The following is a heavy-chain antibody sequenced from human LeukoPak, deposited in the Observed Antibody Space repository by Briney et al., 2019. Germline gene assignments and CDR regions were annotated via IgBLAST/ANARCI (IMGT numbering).Heavy chain of an antibody. D-gene: IGHD2-2*02. V-gene: IGHV4-59*01. Sequence: SETLSLTCTVSGGSINNYYWNWIRQPPGKGLEWIGYITGSIYFSGSTKYDPSLESRVTISVDTSKNQFSLKLSSVTAADTAVYYCARRYCSSTNCYRRNDILFGYWGQGTLVTVSS. J-gene: IGHJ4*02. CDR1: GGSINNYY. CDR2: ITGSIYFSGST. CDR3: ARRYCSSTNCYRRNDILFGY.